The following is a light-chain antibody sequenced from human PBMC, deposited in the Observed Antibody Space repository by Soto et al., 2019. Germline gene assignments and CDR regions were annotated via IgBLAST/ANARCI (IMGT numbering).Light chain of an antibody. CDR2: TGS. CDR1: HGSSSW. J-gene: IGKJ4*01. V-gene: IGKV1-12*01. Sequence: DIQMTQSPSSVSASVGDRVSITCRASHGSSSWLAWYQQKPGRAPKLLIYTGSSLQSGVPSRFSGTGSGTDFTLTISSLQLEDVATYYCQRANSFPLTFGGGTKVEIK. CDR3: QRANSFPLT.